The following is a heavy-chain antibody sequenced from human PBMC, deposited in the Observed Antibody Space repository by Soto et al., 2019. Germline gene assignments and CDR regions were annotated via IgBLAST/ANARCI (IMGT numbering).Heavy chain of an antibody. CDR3: AKDPESQLPHNWFDP. Sequence: GGSLRLSCVASGFTFSNYAMTWVRRAPGKGLEWVSAIGGRTGSTYYADSVKGRFTVSRDDSKNTLYLQMHSLRAEDTAVYYCAKDPESQLPHNWFDPWGQGTLVTVSS. V-gene: IGHV3-23*01. CDR2: IGGRTGST. J-gene: IGHJ5*02. CDR1: GFTFSNYA. D-gene: IGHD1-1*01.